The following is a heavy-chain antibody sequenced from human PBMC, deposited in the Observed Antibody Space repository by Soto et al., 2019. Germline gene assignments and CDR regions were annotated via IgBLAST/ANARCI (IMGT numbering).Heavy chain of an antibody. CDR2: IYHSGYT. Sequence: TSETLSLTCTVSGGSISSGGYYWTWIRQHPGKGLEWIAYIYHSGYTFYNPSLKSRVTMSVDTSKNQFSLKLRSVTAADTAVYYCAKWEGLGSDYYYYAMDVWGQGTTVTVSS. D-gene: IGHD1-26*01. J-gene: IGHJ6*02. CDR3: AKWEGLGSDYYYYAMDV. CDR1: GGSISSGGYY. V-gene: IGHV4-31*03.